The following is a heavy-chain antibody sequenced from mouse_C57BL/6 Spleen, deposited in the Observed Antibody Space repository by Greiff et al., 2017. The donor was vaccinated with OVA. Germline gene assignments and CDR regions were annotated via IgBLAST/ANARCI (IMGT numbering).Heavy chain of an antibody. D-gene: IGHD2-4*01. J-gene: IGHJ3*01. V-gene: IGHV1-82*01. Sequence: VQLQQSGPELVKPGASVKISCKASGYAFSSSWMNWVKQRPGKGLEWIGRIYPGDGDTNYNGKFKGKATLTADKSSSTAYMQLSSLTSEDSAVYFCASGVYYDYEGFAYWGQGTLVTVSA. CDR2: IYPGDGDT. CDR1: GYAFSSSW. CDR3: ASGVYYDYEGFAY.